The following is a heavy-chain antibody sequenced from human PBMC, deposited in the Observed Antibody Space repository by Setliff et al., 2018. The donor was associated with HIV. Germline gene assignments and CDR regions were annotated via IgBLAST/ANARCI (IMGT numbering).Heavy chain of an antibody. CDR3: AREAQYSGSYYNDY. CDR2: IKTDGSST. V-gene: IGHV3-74*01. CDR1: GFTFSSFW. D-gene: IGHD1-26*01. J-gene: IGHJ4*02. Sequence: GGSLRLSCAASGFTFSSFWMHWVRQAPGKGLVWVSRIKTDGSSTNYADSVKGRFTISRDNAKNTLYLQMNSLRAEDTAVYYCAREAQYSGSYYNDYWGQGTLVTVSS.